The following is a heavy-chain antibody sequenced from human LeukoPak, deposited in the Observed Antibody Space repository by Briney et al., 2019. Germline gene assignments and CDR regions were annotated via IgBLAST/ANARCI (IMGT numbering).Heavy chain of an antibody. CDR1: GGSISSSSYY. J-gene: IGHJ4*02. Sequence: PSETLSLTCTVSGGSISSSSYYWGWIRQPPGKGLEWIGSIYYSGSTYYNPSLKSRVTISVDTSKNQFSLKLSSVTAADTAVYYCARDRDGYTRSSFDYWGQGTLVTVSS. CDR3: ARDRDGYTRSSFDY. CDR2: IYYSGST. D-gene: IGHD5-24*01. V-gene: IGHV4-39*07.